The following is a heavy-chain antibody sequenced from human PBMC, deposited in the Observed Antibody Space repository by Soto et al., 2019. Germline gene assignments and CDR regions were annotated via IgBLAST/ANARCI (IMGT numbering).Heavy chain of an antibody. Sequence: QVQLVQSGAEVKKPGASVKVSCKASGYTFTNFGISWVRQAPGQGLEWMGWISAYNGNTNYAQNFQGRATLTTQTATSTANMELRSLRSDDTAVYYCATWRTTIDDWGQGTLVTVSS. CDR2: ISAYNGNT. CDR1: GYTFTNFG. D-gene: IGHD4-17*01. J-gene: IGHJ4*02. V-gene: IGHV1-18*01. CDR3: ATWRTTIDD.